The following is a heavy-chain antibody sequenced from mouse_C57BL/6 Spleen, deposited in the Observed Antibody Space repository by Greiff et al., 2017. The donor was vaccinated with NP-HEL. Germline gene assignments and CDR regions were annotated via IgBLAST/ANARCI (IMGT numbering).Heavy chain of an antibody. V-gene: IGHV5-16*01. J-gene: IGHJ4*01. CDR3: ARADYSNPYYAMDY. D-gene: IGHD2-5*01. Sequence: EVQLVESEGGLVQPGSSMKLSCTASGFTFSDYYMAWVRQVPEKGLEWVANINYDGSSTYYLDSLKSRFIISRDNAKNILYLQMSSLKSEDTATYYCARADYSNPYYAMDYWGQGTSVTVSS. CDR2: INYDGSST. CDR1: GFTFSDYY.